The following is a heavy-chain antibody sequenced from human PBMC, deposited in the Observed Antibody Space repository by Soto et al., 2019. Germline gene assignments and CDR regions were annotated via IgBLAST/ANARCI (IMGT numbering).Heavy chain of an antibody. J-gene: IGHJ4*02. CDR2: ISGSGGST. V-gene: IGHV3-23*01. CDR3: AKEGGDIVVATAAISHSSGWDY. CDR1: GVTFSSYA. Sequence: WSLRLSCAASGVTFSSYAMSWVRQAPGKGLEWVSAISGSGGSTYYADSVKGRFTISRDNSKNTLYLQMNSLRAEDTAVYYCAKEGGDIVVATAAISHSSGWDYWGQGTLVSVSS. D-gene: IGHD2-2*02.